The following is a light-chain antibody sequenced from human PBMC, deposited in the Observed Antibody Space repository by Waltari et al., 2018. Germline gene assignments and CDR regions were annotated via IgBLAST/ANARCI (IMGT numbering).Light chain of an antibody. CDR3: SSYAGSNTFVL. Sequence: QAALTQPPSVSGSPGQSATISCTGTSSDIGGYNYVSWYQQHPGKAPKLMIYDVSKRPSGVSDRFSGSKSGNTASLTISGLQAEDEADYYCSSYAGSNTFVLFGGGTRLTVL. J-gene: IGLJ2*01. CDR2: DVS. V-gene: IGLV2-11*01. CDR1: SSDIGGYNY.